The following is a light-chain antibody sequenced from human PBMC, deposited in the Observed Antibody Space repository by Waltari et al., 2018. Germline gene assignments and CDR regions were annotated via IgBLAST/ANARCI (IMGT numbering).Light chain of an antibody. CDR1: KLGGKT. CDR3: QVWDSSSDRPV. Sequence: SYVLTQPPSVSVAPGQTATITCGGNKLGGKTVHWYQEKPGQAPLLVVYDDYYRPSGIPGRFSGHNSGNAAALTISWVEGGDEADYYCQVWDSSSDRPVFGGGTKVFVL. V-gene: IGLV3-21*02. CDR2: DDY. J-gene: IGLJ3*02.